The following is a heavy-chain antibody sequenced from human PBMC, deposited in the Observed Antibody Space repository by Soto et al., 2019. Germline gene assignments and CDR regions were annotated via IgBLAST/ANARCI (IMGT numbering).Heavy chain of an antibody. D-gene: IGHD4-17*01. Sequence: EVPLVESGGGLVQPGRSLRLSCAASGFTFDDYAMHWVRQAPGKGLEWVSGISWNSGSIGYADSVKGRFTISRDNDKNALYLQMNSLRADDTALYYYAKDISYDYAPYPFDYWGQGTLVTVSS. V-gene: IGHV3-9*01. J-gene: IGHJ4*02. CDR2: ISWNSGSI. CDR1: GFTFDDYA. CDR3: AKDISYDYAPYPFDY.